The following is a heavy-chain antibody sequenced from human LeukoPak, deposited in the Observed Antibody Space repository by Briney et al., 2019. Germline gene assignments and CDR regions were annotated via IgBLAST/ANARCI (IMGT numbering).Heavy chain of an antibody. CDR3: ARGAYYFDWGD. CDR2: ISYSGST. D-gene: IGHD3-9*01. J-gene: IGHJ4*02. V-gene: IGHV4-59*12. CDR1: GGSISNYY. Sequence: SETLSLTCTVSGGSISNYYWSWIRQPPGKGLEWIGYISYSGSTNYNPSLKSRVTISVDTSKNQFSLKLSSVTAADTAVYYCARGAYYFDWGDWGQGTLVTVSS.